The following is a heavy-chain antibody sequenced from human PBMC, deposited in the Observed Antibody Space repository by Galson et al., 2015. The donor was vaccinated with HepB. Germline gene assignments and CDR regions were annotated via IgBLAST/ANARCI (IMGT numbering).Heavy chain of an antibody. V-gene: IGHV3-30*03. CDR3: AGSATFDY. Sequence: SLRLSCAASGFTFSTYAMHWVRQAPGKGLEWVALISYDGSNRYYADSVKGRFTISGDNSKNTLYLQMNSLRAEDTAVYYCAGSATFDYWGQGTLVTVSS. J-gene: IGHJ4*02. CDR2: ISYDGSNR. D-gene: IGHD3-10*01. CDR1: GFTFSTYA.